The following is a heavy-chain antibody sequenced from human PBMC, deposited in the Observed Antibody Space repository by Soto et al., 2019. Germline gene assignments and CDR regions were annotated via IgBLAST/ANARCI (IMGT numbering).Heavy chain of an antibody. CDR2: IKYDESDR. J-gene: IGHJ6*02. CDR3: GRGVMGHYGIDV. D-gene: IGHD3-16*01. Sequence: EVQLVESGGGLVQPGGSLRLSCAASAFTFSSYWVHWARQAPGKGLVWVSRIKYDESDRGYADSVKGRFTISRDNAKNTLYLQMNSLRAEDTAVYFFGRGVMGHYGIDVWGQGTTVSVSS. V-gene: IGHV3-74*01. CDR1: AFTFSSYW.